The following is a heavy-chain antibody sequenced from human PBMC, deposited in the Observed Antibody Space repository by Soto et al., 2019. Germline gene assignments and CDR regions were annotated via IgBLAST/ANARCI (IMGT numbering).Heavy chain of an antibody. D-gene: IGHD5-12*01. CDR2: IYGDGGT. Sequence: RVYCAAGGLTISSNYMTWVRKTPGKGLEWVSVIYGDGGTYYADSVKGRFTISRHNSKNTLYLQMNSLRPEDTAVYYCARGSSGYGYDAFDIWGQGTMVTVSS. CDR3: ARGSSGYGYDAFDI. V-gene: IGHV3-53*04. CDR1: GLTISSNY. J-gene: IGHJ3*02.